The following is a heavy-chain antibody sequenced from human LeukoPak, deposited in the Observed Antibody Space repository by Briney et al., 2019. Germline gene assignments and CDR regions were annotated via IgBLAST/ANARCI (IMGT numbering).Heavy chain of an antibody. CDR1: GFPFSSYW. V-gene: IGHV3-74*01. J-gene: IGHJ4*02. D-gene: IGHD1-26*01. CDR3: ATGTMYSGTFLLDY. Sequence: GGSLRLSCAASGFPFSSYWIHWVRQAPGKGLVWVSRINSDGSSTNYGDSVKGRFTISRDNAKSTLYLQMNSLRAEDTAVYYCATGTMYSGTFLLDYWGQGTLVTVSS. CDR2: INSDGSST.